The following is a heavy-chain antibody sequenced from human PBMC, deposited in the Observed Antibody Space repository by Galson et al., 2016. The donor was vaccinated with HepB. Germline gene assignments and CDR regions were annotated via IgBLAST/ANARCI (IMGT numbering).Heavy chain of an antibody. J-gene: IGHJ5*02. CDR3: ARAEANWDGGGDNWFDP. Sequence: CAISGDSVSSDGAAWNWIRQSPSRGLEWLGRTYYRSKWYNAYALSVKSRITINPDTSKNQFSLQLNPVTPEDTAVYYCARAEANWDGGGDNWFDPWGQGTLVTVSS. CDR2: TYYRSKWYN. V-gene: IGHV6-1*01. CDR1: GDSVSSDGAA. D-gene: IGHD7-27*01.